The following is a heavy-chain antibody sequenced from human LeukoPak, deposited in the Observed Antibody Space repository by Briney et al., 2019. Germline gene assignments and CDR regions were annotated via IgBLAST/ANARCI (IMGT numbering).Heavy chain of an antibody. D-gene: IGHD3-3*01. CDR1: GYTFTSYG. V-gene: IGHV1-18*01. CDR3: ARGRGDFWSGYYHDV. J-gene: IGHJ6*04. CDR2: ISAYSGNT. Sequence: ASVKVSCKASGYTFTSYGISWVRQAPGQGLEWMGWISAYSGNTNYAQKLQGRVTMTTDTSTSTAYMELRSLRSDDTAVYYCARGRGDFWSGYYHDVWGKGTTVTVPS.